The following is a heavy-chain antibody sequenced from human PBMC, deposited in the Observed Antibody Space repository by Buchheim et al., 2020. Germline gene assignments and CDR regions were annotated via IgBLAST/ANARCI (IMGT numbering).Heavy chain of an antibody. CDR2: IYYSGST. V-gene: IGHV4-59*01. CDR1: GGSISSYY. D-gene: IGHD2-21*02. Sequence: QVQLQESGPGLVKPSETLSLTCTVSGGSISSYYWSWIRQPPGKGLEWIGYIYYSGSTNYNPSLKSRVTISVDTSKKQFSLKLSSVTAADTAVYYCARDRLVVTASYYYYYGMDVWGQGTT. J-gene: IGHJ6*02. CDR3: ARDRLVVTASYYYYYGMDV.